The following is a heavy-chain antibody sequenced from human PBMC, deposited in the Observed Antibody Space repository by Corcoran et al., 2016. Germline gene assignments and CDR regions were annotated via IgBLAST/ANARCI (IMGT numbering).Heavy chain of an antibody. CDR1: GGTFSSYA. CDR3: ARVSDFWSGYYDYYYYYGMDV. J-gene: IGHJ6*02. D-gene: IGHD3-3*01. Sequence: QVQLVQSGAEVKKPGSSVKVSCKASGGTFSSYAISWVRQAPGQGLEWMGGIITIFGTANYAQKFQGRVTITADKSTSKAYMELSSLRSEDTAVYYCARVSDFWSGYYDYYYYYGMDVWGQGTTVTVSS. V-gene: IGHV1-69*06. CDR2: IITIFGTA.